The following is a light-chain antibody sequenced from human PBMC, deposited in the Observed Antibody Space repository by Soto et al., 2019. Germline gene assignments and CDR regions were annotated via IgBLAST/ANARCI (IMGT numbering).Light chain of an antibody. J-gene: IGLJ2*01. CDR1: SSDVGSYNL. CDR2: EVS. Sequence: QSALTQPVSVSGSPGQSITISCAGTSSDVGSYNLVSWYQQYPGKAPQLMIYEVSKRPSGVSSRFSGSKSGNTASLTISGLQAEDQADYYCRSYAGSSTSLFGGGTKVTVL. CDR3: RSYAGSSTSL. V-gene: IGLV2-23*02.